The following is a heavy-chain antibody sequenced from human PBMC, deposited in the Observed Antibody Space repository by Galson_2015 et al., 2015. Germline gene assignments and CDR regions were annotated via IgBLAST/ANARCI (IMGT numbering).Heavy chain of an antibody. CDR2: MSFDGSQK. Sequence: SLRLSCAASGFIFTNYAIHWVRQAPGKGLEWVAFMSFDGSQKYYADSVKGRFTISRDNSKNTLYLQMNTLRTEDTAVYYCARLRRWLQLDFDFWGQGTLSPSPQ. V-gene: IGHV3-30*04. J-gene: IGHJ4*02. CDR1: GFIFTNYA. CDR3: ARLRRWLQLDFDF. D-gene: IGHD5-24*01.